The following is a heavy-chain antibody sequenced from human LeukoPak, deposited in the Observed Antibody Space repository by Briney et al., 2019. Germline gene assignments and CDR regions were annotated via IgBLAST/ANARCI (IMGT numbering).Heavy chain of an antibody. Sequence: ASVNVSCKASGYTFTSYYMHWVRQAPGQGLEWMGGLKPIFGAADYAQRFQGRVTMTTDESSSTAYMELSSLTSGDTGVYYCAMLPLDSDLGNWLDPWGQGTLVTVSS. D-gene: IGHD3-9*01. CDR2: LKPIFGAA. CDR1: GYTFTSYY. V-gene: IGHV1-69*05. CDR3: AMLPLDSDLGNWLDP. J-gene: IGHJ5*02.